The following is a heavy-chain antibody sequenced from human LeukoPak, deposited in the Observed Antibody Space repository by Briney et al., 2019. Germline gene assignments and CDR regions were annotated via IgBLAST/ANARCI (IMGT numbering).Heavy chain of an antibody. CDR1: GFTFSSYA. CDR2: ISGSGGST. D-gene: IGHD6-19*01. CDR3: AKDLAAGYSSGWYIPGRYYFDY. J-gene: IGHJ4*02. Sequence: GGSLRLSCAASGFTFSSYAMSWVRQAPGKGLEWVSAISGSGGSTYYADSVKGRFTISRDNSRNTLYLQMNSLRAEDTAVYYCAKDLAAGYSSGWYIPGRYYFDYWGQGTLVTVSS. V-gene: IGHV3-23*01.